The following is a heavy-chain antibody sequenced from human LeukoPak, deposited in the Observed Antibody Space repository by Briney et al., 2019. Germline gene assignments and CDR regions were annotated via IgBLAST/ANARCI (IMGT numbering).Heavy chain of an antibody. J-gene: IGHJ4*02. CDR3: AGHHPRNTVDF. D-gene: IGHD2-8*02. CDR1: GGSISSYY. V-gene: IGHV4-59*08. Sequence: SETLSLTCTVSGGSISSYYWSWIRQPPGKGLEWIAYISDIGSINYNPSLKSRVTISLDTSKNQLFLKLRSVTAADTAVYYCAGHHPRNTVDFWGQGTLVTVSS. CDR2: ISDIGSI.